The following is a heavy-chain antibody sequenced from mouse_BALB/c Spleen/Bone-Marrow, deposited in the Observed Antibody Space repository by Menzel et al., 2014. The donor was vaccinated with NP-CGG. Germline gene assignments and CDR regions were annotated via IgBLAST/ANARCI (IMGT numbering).Heavy chain of an antibody. D-gene: IGHD2-1*01. Sequence: VQVVESGAELAKPGASVKMSCKASGYTFTSYWMHWVKQRPGQGLEWIGYINPSTGYTAYNQKFKDKATLTADKSSNPAYMQLSSLTSEDSAVYYCARGNYEAMDYWGQGTSVTVSS. CDR2: INPSTGYT. CDR3: ARGNYEAMDY. CDR1: GYTFTSYW. V-gene: IGHV1-7*01. J-gene: IGHJ4*01.